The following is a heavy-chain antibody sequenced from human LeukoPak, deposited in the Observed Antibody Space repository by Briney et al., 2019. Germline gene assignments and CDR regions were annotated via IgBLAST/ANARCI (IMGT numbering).Heavy chain of an antibody. CDR1: GGSLSFYY. Sequence: SETLSLTCGVSGGSLSFYYWSWIRQPPGKGLEWIGEINHSGSTNYNPSLKSRVTISVDTSKNQFSLKLSSVTAADTAVYYCASNRPANDAFDIWGQGTMVTVSS. CDR2: INHSGST. V-gene: IGHV4-34*01. CDR3: ASNRPANDAFDI. D-gene: IGHD2-2*01. J-gene: IGHJ3*02.